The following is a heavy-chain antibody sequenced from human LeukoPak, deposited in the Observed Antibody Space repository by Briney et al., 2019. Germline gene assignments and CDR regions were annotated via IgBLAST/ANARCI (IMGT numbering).Heavy chain of an antibody. CDR3: ARTNMVRKSGYFDY. CDR2: IYSSGST. CDR1: GFAVSTNY. D-gene: IGHD3-10*01. V-gene: IGHV3-53*01. Sequence: GGSLRLSCAASGFAVSTNYMSWVRQAPGKGLEWVSLIYSSGSTYNVVSVRGRFTISRDNSKNTLYLQMNRLRDEDTAVYYCARTNMVRKSGYFDYWGQGTLVTVSS. J-gene: IGHJ4*02.